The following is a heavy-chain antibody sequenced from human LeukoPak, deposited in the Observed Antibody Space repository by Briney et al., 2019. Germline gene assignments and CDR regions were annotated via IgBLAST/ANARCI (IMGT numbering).Heavy chain of an antibody. J-gene: IGHJ4*02. Sequence: AGGSLKLSCAASGFTFSSYWMSWVRQAPGKGLEWVAYIKQDGSEKYYVDSVKGRFTISRDNAKNSLYLQMNSLRAEDTAVYYCAREGSGYDYYFDYWGQGTLVTVSS. V-gene: IGHV3-7*01. CDR3: AREGSGYDYYFDY. CDR1: GFTFSSYW. CDR2: IKQDGSEK. D-gene: IGHD5-12*01.